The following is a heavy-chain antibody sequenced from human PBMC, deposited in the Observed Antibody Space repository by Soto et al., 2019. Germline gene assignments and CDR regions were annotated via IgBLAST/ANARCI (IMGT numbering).Heavy chain of an antibody. V-gene: IGHV1-69*02. J-gene: IGHJ6*02. Sequence: QVQLVQSGAEVKKPGSSVKVSCKASGGTFSSYTISWVRQAPGQGLEWMGRIIPILGIANYAQKFQGRVTITADKSTNTDYMELSSLRSEDTAVDYCASILWFGELSGMDVWGQGTTVTVSS. CDR1: GGTFSSYT. CDR3: ASILWFGELSGMDV. D-gene: IGHD3-10*01. CDR2: IIPILGIA.